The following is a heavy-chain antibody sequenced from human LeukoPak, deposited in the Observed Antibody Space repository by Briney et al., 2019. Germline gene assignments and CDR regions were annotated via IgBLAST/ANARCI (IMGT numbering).Heavy chain of an antibody. D-gene: IGHD3-3*01. V-gene: IGHV5-51*01. Sequence: GESLKISCKGSGYSFTSYLIGWVRKIPGKGLEWMGIIYPGDSDTRYSPSFQGQVTIPADKSISTAYLQWSSLKASDTAMYYCARSVSEWLLFDYWGQGTLVTVSS. CDR2: IYPGDSDT. J-gene: IGHJ4*02. CDR1: GYSFTSYL. CDR3: ARSVSEWLLFDY.